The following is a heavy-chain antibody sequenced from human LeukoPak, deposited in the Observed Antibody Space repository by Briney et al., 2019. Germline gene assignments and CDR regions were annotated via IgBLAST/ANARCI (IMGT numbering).Heavy chain of an antibody. CDR1: GFTVSSNS. V-gene: IGHV4-59*02. CDR2: IYYSGST. CDR3: ARETDFIVGAPHYFDD. J-gene: IGHJ4*02. Sequence: ESLRLSCTVSGFTVSSNSWSWVRQAPGKGLEWIGYIYYSGSTNYNPSLKSRVTISVDTSKNQFSLKLTSVTAADTAVYYCARETDFIVGAPHYFDDWGQGTLVTVSS. D-gene: IGHD1-26*01.